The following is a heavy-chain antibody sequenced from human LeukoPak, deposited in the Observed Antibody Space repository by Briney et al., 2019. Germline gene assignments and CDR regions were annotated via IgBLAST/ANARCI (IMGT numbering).Heavy chain of an antibody. CDR1: GFTFSSYG. V-gene: IGHV3-33*01. J-gene: IGHJ4*02. D-gene: IGHD1-20*01. Sequence: GGPLRLSCAASGFTFSSYGMHWVRQAPGKGLEWVAVIWYDGSNKYYADSVKGRFTISRDNSKNTLYLQMNSLRAEDTAVYYCAREGVTGDYYFDYWGQGTLVTVSS. CDR3: AREGVTGDYYFDY. CDR2: IWYDGSNK.